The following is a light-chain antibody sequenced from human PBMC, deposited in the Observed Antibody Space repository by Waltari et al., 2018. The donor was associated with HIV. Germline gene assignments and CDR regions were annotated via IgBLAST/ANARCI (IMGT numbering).Light chain of an antibody. CDR3: AAWDDSLNGVI. Sequence: QSVLTQPPSASGTPGQRATISFSGSSSNIGSNTVNWYQQLPGTAPKLLNYNNNQRPSGVRDRFAGAKSGTSASLAISGLQSEDEADYYCAAWDDSLNGVIFGGGTKLTVL. V-gene: IGLV1-44*01. CDR2: NNN. CDR1: SSNIGSNT. J-gene: IGLJ2*01.